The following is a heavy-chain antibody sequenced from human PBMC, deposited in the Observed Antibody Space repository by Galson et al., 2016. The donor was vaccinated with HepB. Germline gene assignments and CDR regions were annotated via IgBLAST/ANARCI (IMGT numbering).Heavy chain of an antibody. J-gene: IGHJ4*02. D-gene: IGHD3-16*01. CDR2: INSDGTTT. CDR3: ATVSGPLDY. CDR1: GFTFSRFW. V-gene: IGHV3-74*03. Sequence: SLRLSCAASGFTFSRFWMHWVRHAPGKGLVWVSRINSDGTTTTYADSVKGRFTISRANAKNTLYLQMNSLRAEDTAFYYCATVSGPLDYWGQGTLVTVSS.